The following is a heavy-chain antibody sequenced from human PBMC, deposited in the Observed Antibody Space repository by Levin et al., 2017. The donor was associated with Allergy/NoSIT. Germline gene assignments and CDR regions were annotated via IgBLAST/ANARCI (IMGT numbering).Heavy chain of an antibody. J-gene: IGHJ4*02. CDR1: GDSVSSNRAA. D-gene: IGHD6-13*01. Sequence: SETLSLTCAISGDSVSSNRAAWNWIRQSPSRGLEWLGRTYYRSKWYNDYALSVQSRIAINPDTSKNQFSLQLNSVTPEDTAVYYCARDEGLGAVAFDYWGQGTLVTVSS. CDR3: ARDEGLGAVAFDY. V-gene: IGHV6-1*01. CDR2: TYYRSKWYN.